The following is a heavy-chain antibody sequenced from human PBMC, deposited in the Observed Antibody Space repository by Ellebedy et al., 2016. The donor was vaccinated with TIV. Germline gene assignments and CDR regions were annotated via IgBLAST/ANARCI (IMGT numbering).Heavy chain of an antibody. CDR3: ANDRPDSNGYSLDAFDI. CDR2: ISGSSSYI. CDR1: GFTFSSYS. D-gene: IGHD3-22*01. V-gene: IGHV3-21*01. Sequence: GESLKISCAASGFTFSSYSMNWVRQAPGKGLEWVSSISGSSSYIYYADSVKGRFTISRDNAKNSLYLQMNSLIAEDTAVYYCANDRPDSNGYSLDAFDIWGQGTMVTVSP. J-gene: IGHJ3*02.